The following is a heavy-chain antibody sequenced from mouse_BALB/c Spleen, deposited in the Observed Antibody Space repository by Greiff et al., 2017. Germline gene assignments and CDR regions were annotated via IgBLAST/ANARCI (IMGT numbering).Heavy chain of an antibody. CDR1: GYTFTSYY. D-gene: IGHD2-14*01. V-gene: IGHV1S135*01. CDR2: IDPSNGGT. CDR3: ERSGYDRAIFAY. Sequence: VQLQQSGPELMKPGASVKISCKASGYTFTSYYMHWVKQRPGKGLEWIGDIDPSNGGTSYNQKFKGKATLTVDKSSSTAYMHLSSLTSEDSAVYDWERSGYDRAIFAYWGQGTLVTVSA. J-gene: IGHJ3*01.